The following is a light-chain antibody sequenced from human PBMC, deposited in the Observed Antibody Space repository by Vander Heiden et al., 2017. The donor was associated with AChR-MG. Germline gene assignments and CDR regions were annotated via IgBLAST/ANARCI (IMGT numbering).Light chain of an antibody. Sequence: DIVLTQPPGTLSLSPGERATLSCRASQSVSSSYLAWYQQKPGQAPRILIYGASSRATSIPDWFSGSGSGADFTLTISRLGPEDFAVYYCQQYGSSPMYTFGQGTKLEIK. CDR2: GAS. CDR1: QSVSSSY. CDR3: QQYGSSPMYT. J-gene: IGKJ2*01. V-gene: IGKV3-20*01.